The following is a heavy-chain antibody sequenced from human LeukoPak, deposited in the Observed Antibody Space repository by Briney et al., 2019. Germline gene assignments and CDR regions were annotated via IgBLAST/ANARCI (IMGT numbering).Heavy chain of an antibody. V-gene: IGHV3-30-3*01. CDR2: ISYDGSNK. CDR3: AREPHDTSGTTDAFDI. CDR1: GFTFSSYA. Sequence: PGGSLRLSCAASGFTFSSYAMHWVRQAPGKGLEWVAVISYDGSNKYYADSVKGRFTISRDNSKNTLYLQMNSLRAEDTAVYYCAREPHDTSGTTDAFDIWGQGTMVTVSS. D-gene: IGHD6-13*01. J-gene: IGHJ3*02.